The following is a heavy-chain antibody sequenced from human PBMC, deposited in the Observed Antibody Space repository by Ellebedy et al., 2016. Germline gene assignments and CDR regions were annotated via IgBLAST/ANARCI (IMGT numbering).Heavy chain of an antibody. V-gene: IGHV2-5*01. CDR1: GFSLTTNQVV. CDR2: IYGNDDK. CDR3: AHRTTVTSVDY. D-gene: IGHD4-11*01. J-gene: IGHJ4*02. Sequence: SGPTLVKPTQTLTLTCTFYGFSLTTNQVVVGWVRQPPGKAPEWLTFIYGNDDKRYSPSLKSRLTITKDTSKNQVVLTMTDMDPVDTATYYCAHRTTVTSVDYWGQGTLVTVSS.